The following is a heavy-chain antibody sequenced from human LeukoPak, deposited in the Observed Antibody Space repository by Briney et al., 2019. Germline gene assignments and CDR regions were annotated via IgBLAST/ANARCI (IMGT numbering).Heavy chain of an antibody. CDR3: ARPMVRGVIDAPFDY. CDR1: GYTFISFS. CDR2: IIPIFGTA. Sequence: GASVKVSCTASGYTFISFSMHWVRQAPGQRLEWMGGIIPIFGTANYAQKFQGRVTITADESTSTAYMELSSLRSEDTAVYYCARPMVRGVIDAPFDYWGQGTPVTVSS. V-gene: IGHV1-69*13. D-gene: IGHD3-10*01. J-gene: IGHJ4*02.